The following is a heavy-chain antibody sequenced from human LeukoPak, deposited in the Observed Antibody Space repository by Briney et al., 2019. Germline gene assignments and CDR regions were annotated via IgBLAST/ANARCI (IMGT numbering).Heavy chain of an antibody. CDR1: GLPFSASG. CDR2: IWSDGSKT. CDR3: ARDKGERSLDH. J-gene: IGHJ4*02. Sequence: GRSLRLSCKASGLPFSASGMHWVRQAPGKGLEWVAMIWSDGSKTYYVDSVEGRFTISRDNSKNTVDLQMNRLGVDDTAVYYCARDKGERSLDHWGQGTLVTVSS. V-gene: IGHV3-33*01. D-gene: IGHD1-1*01.